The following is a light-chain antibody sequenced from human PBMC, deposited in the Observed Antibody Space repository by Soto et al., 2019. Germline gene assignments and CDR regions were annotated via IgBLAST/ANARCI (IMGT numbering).Light chain of an antibody. CDR1: ASDVGTNNY. Sequence: QSALTQPASVSGSPGQSITISCTGTASDVGTNNYVSWYQQYPGRAPQLIIYEVSQRPSGISDRFFGSKSGDTASLTISGLQAEDGADYYCSSHTTSYTVDVFGTGTKVTVL. J-gene: IGLJ1*01. CDR2: EVS. CDR3: SSHTTSYTVDV. V-gene: IGLV2-14*01.